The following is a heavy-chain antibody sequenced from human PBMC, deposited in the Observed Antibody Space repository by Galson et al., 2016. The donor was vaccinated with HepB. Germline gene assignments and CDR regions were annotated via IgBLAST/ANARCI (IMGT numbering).Heavy chain of an antibody. V-gene: IGHV4-39*01. CDR2: LYYSGNT. CDR3: ARGLTLYDVWRAVAPRYYYYGFDV. Sequence: SETLSLTCTVSGGSISSSSYYWGWVRQAPGKGLEWIGNLYYSGNTYFNPSLKNRVTVSVDTSTNQFSLNLNSVTAADTAVYYCARGLTLYDVWRAVAPRYYYYGFDVWGQGTTVTVSS. D-gene: IGHD3-3*01. J-gene: IGHJ6*02. CDR1: GGSISSSSYY.